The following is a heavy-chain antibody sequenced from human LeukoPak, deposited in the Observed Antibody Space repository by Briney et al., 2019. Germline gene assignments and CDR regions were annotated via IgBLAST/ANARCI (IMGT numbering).Heavy chain of an antibody. Sequence: GGSLRLSCAASGFTFSSYGMHWVRQAPGKGLEWVAFIRYDGCNKYYADSVKGRFTISRDNSKNTLYLQMNSLRAEDTAVYYCAKDFRVRYFDWLSDYWGQGTLVTVSS. CDR1: GFTFSSYG. D-gene: IGHD3-9*01. V-gene: IGHV3-30*02. CDR2: IRYDGCNK. CDR3: AKDFRVRYFDWLSDY. J-gene: IGHJ4*02.